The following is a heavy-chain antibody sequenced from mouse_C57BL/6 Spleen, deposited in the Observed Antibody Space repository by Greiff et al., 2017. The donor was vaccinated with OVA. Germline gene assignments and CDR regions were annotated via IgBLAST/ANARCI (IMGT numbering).Heavy chain of an antibody. CDR1: GYTFTSYW. D-gene: IGHD1-1*01. Sequence: QVQLQQPGAELVRPGSSVKLSCKASGYTFTSYWMHWVKQRPIQGLEWIGNIDPSDSETHYNQKFKDKATLTVDKSSSTAYMQLSSLTSEDSAVYFCARRRDYGSDYWGQGTTLTVSS. CDR2: IDPSDSET. V-gene: IGHV1-52*01. CDR3: ARRRDYGSDY. J-gene: IGHJ2*01.